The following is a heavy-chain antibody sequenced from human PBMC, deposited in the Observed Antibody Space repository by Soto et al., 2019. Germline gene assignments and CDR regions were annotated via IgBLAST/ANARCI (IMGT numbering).Heavy chain of an antibody. Sequence: GASVKVSCKASGFTFTSSAVQWVRQARGQRLEWIGWIVVGSGNTNYAQKFQERVTITRDMSTSTAYMELSSLRSEDTAVYYCAAPRRYFDWLADYYGMDVWGQGTTVTVSS. CDR1: GFTFTSSA. CDR3: AAPRRYFDWLADYYGMDV. CDR2: IVVGSGNT. D-gene: IGHD3-9*01. V-gene: IGHV1-58*01. J-gene: IGHJ6*02.